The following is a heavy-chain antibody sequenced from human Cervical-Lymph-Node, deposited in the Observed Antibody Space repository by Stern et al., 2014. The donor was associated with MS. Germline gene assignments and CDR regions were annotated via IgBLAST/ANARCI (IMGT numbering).Heavy chain of an antibody. D-gene: IGHD6-6*01. Sequence: QVQLVQSGGGVVQPGWSLRLSCAASGFSFSSYGMHWVRQAPGKGLEWVSAIWDDGSNKKYVDSVEGRFTISRANSKNTLYLQMNSLRAEDTAIYYCARVYSSSPDYGMDAWGQGTTVSVSS. CDR3: ARVYSSSPDYGMDA. CDR1: GFSFSSYG. V-gene: IGHV3-33*01. J-gene: IGHJ6*02. CDR2: IWDDGSNK.